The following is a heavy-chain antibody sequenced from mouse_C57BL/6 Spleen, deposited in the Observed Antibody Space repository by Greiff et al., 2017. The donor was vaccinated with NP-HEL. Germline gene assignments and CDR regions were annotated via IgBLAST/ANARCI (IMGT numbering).Heavy chain of an antibody. Sequence: QVQLQQSGPELVKPGASVKLSCKASGYTFTSYDINWVKPRPGQGLEWIGWIYPRDGSTKYNEKFKGKATLTVDTSSSTAYMELHSLTSEDSAVYVCARGGWSTRGGAMDYWGQGTSVTVSS. CDR2: IYPRDGST. CDR1: GYTFTSYD. J-gene: IGHJ4*01. D-gene: IGHD1-1*02. CDR3: ARGGWSTRGGAMDY. V-gene: IGHV1-85*01.